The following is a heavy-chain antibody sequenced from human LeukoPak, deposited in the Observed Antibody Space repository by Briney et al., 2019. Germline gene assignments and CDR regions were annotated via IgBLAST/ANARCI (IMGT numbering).Heavy chain of an antibody. CDR3: ARHGDSSGWYFGFYFGY. V-gene: IGHV1-18*01. J-gene: IGHJ4*02. CDR1: GYTFTSYG. CDR2: ISAYNGNT. D-gene: IGHD6-19*01. Sequence: ASVKVSCKASGYTFTSYGISWVRQAPGQGLEWMGWISAYNGNTNYAQKLQGRVTMTTDTSTSTAYMELRSLRSDDTAVYYCARHGDSSGWYFGFYFGYWGQGTLVTVSS.